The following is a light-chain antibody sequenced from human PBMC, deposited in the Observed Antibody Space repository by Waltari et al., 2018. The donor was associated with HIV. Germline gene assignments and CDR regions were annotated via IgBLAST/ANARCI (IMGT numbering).Light chain of an antibody. Sequence: QSVLTQPPSVSGAPGQRVTISCTGSSSNIGAGYDVHWYQQLPGAAPKLLICSDRLSYSKSGTSASLAITELQAEDEAEYYCQSYDRSLNNQVLFGGGTKLTVL. CDR3: QSYDRSLNNQVL. V-gene: IGLV1-40*01. CDR2: S. CDR1: SSNIGAGYD. J-gene: IGLJ2*01.